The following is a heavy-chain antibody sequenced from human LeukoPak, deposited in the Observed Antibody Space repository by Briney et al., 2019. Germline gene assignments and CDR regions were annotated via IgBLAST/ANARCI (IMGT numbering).Heavy chain of an antibody. CDR1: NYPLTSDYY. Sequence: PSETLSLTCEVSNYPLTSDYYWVWIRQPPGQGLEWIGQSFDSGIAHYNPSLKSRVTMSVDTSRSQFSVNLKSVTAADTAVYFCGRAASGTAYNRFYYYMDVWGKGTTVTVSS. CDR3: GRAASGTAYNRFYYYMDV. CDR2: SFDSGIA. J-gene: IGHJ6*03. D-gene: IGHD2-15*01. V-gene: IGHV4-38-2*01.